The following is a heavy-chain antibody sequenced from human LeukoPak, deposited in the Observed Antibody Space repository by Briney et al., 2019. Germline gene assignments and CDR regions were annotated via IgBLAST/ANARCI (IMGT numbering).Heavy chain of an antibody. D-gene: IGHD3-22*01. CDR1: GFTFDDYA. V-gene: IGHV3-9*01. CDR2: ISWNSGSI. Sequence: GGSLRLSCAASGFTFDDYAMHWVRQAPGKGLEWVSGISWNSGSIGYADSVKGRFTISRDNAKNSLYLQMNSLRAEDTALYYCAENDDSSGYYSDAFDIWGQGTMVTVSS. CDR3: AENDDSSGYYSDAFDI. J-gene: IGHJ3*02.